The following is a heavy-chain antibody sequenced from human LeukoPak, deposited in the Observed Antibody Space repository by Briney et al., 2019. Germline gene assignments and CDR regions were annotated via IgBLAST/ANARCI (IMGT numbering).Heavy chain of an antibody. V-gene: IGHV1-8*01. J-gene: IGHJ3*02. CDR3: ARELARSRAFDI. D-gene: IGHD3-3*02. Sequence: ASVKVSCKASGYTFTSYDINWVRQATGQGLEWMGWMNPNSGNTGYAQKFQGRVTMTRNTSISTAYMELSRLRSDDTAVYYCARELARSRAFDIWGQGTMVTVSS. CDR2: MNPNSGNT. CDR1: GYTFTSYD.